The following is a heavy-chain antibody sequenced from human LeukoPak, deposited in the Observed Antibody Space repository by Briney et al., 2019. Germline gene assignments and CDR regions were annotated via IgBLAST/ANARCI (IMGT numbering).Heavy chain of an antibody. V-gene: IGHV3-7*01. CDR1: GFTFSSYW. D-gene: IGHD3-22*01. CDR2: IKQDGSEK. J-gene: IGHJ4*02. Sequence: PGGSLRLSCAASGFTFSSYWMSWVRQAPGKGLEWVANIKQDGSEKYYVDSVKGRFTISRDNAKNSLYLQMNSLRAEDTAVYYCARDTGTYYYDSSDFDYWGQGTLVTVSS. CDR3: ARDTGTYYYDSSDFDY.